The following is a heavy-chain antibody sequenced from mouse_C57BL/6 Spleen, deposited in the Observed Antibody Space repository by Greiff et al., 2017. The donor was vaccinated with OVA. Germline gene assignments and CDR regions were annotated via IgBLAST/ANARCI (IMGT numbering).Heavy chain of an antibody. J-gene: IGHJ1*03. CDR3: ARMRYGYFDV. CDR2: ISSGSSTI. CDR1: GFTFSDYG. V-gene: IGHV5-17*01. Sequence: EVKLMESGGGLVKPGGSLKLSCAASGFTFSDYGMHWVRQAPEKGLEWVAYISSGSSTIYYADTVKGRFTISRDNAKNTLFLQMTSLRSEDTAMYYCARMRYGYFDVWGTGTTVTVSS.